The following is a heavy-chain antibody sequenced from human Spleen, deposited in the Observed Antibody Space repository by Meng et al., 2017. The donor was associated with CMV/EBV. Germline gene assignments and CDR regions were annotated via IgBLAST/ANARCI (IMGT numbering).Heavy chain of an antibody. D-gene: IGHD2-2*02. CDR1: GYTFTGYY. CDR3: AKWEVPAAIGGNWFDP. J-gene: IGHJ5*02. Sequence: ASVKVSCKASGYTFTGYYMHWVRQAPGQGLEWMGWINPNSGGTNYAQKFQGRVTMTRDTSISTAYMELSRLRSDDTAVYYCAKWEVPAAIGGNWFDPWGQGTLVTVSS. V-gene: IGHV1-2*02. CDR2: INPNSGGT.